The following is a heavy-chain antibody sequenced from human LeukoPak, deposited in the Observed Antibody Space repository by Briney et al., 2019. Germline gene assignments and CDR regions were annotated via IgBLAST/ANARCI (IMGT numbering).Heavy chain of an antibody. CDR3: AKDEGYTYGLFSH. CDR2: ISVSGGST. J-gene: IGHJ4*02. V-gene: IGHV3-23*01. D-gene: IGHD5-18*01. CDR1: GFTFSNYG. Sequence: GGSLRLSCAASGFTFSNYGMSWVRQAPGKGLEWVSSISVSGGSTYYADSVKGRFTISRDNSKNKVYLQMNSLKAEDMAVYYCAKDEGYTYGLFSHWGQGTLVTVSS.